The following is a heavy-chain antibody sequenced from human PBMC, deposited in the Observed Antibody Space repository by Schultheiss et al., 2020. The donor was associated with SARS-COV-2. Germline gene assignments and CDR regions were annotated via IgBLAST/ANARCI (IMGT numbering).Heavy chain of an antibody. V-gene: IGHV1-18*01. J-gene: IGHJ6*03. CDR3: ARGPVVPAAILFLPEYGAGYYMDV. Sequence: ASVKVSCKASGYTFTSYGISWVRQAPGQGLEWMGWISAYNGNTNYAQKLQGRVTMTTDTSTSTAYMELRSLRSDDTAVYYCARGPVVPAAILFLPEYGAGYYMDVWGKGTTVTVSS. D-gene: IGHD2-2*02. CDR1: GYTFTSYG. CDR2: ISAYNGNT.